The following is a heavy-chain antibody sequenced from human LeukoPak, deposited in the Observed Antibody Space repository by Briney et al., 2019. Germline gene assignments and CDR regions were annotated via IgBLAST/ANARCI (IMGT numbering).Heavy chain of an antibody. Sequence: SETLSLTCTVSGVSISSSNSYWSWIRQPPGKGLEWIGEINHSGSTNYNPSLKSRVTISVDTSKNQFSLKLSSVTAADTAVYYCARAGFALAPHRGTPFDYWGQGTLVTVSS. CDR2: INHSGST. V-gene: IGHV4-39*07. D-gene: IGHD6-6*01. CDR3: ARAGFALAPHRGTPFDY. CDR1: GVSISSSNSY. J-gene: IGHJ4*02.